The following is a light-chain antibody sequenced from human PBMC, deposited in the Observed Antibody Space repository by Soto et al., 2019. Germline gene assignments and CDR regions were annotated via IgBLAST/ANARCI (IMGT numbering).Light chain of an antibody. CDR1: NIRTKS. Sequence: SYELTQPPSVSVAPGQTASISCGGDNIRTKSVHWYQQKPGQAPVVVVYDDSDSVNPERFSGSNSGNTATLTIGRAEAGDEADYYSQVWDFVRDHMVFGGGTKLTVL. V-gene: IGLV3-21*02. CDR3: QVWDFVRDHMV. CDR2: DDS. J-gene: IGLJ2*01.